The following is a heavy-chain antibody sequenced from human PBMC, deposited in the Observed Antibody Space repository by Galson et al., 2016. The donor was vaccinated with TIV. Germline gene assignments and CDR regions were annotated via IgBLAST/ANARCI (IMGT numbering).Heavy chain of an antibody. V-gene: IGHV3-7*04. J-gene: IGHJ4*02. D-gene: IGHD6-13*01. Sequence: SLRLSCAASGFIFTSYWMTWVRQAPGKGLEWVANIRQDGRETYYVDSVKGRFTISRDNAKNFLYLQMSSLRAEESAFYYCARDLESWRRAHYDSWGQGTLVTVSS. CDR2: IRQDGRET. CDR1: GFIFTSYW. CDR3: ARDLESWRRAHYDS.